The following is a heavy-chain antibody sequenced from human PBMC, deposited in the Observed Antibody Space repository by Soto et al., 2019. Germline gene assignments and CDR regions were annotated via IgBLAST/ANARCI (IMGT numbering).Heavy chain of an antibody. V-gene: IGHV1-2*04. CDR3: ARAGGNTAMTD. CDR1: VYTYTGNY. Sequence: ASVKVCCKASVYTYTGNYRHWVRQAPGQGLEWMGWINPNSGGTNYAQKFQGWVTMTRDTSISTAYMELSRLRSDDTAVYYCARAGGNTAMTDWGQGTLVTVS. CDR2: INPNSGGT. J-gene: IGHJ4*02. D-gene: IGHD5-18*01.